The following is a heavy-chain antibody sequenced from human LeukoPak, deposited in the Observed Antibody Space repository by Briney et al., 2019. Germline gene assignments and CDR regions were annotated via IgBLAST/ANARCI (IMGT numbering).Heavy chain of an antibody. J-gene: IGHJ4*02. CDR2: FYYTGSN. V-gene: IGHV4-59*01. CDR1: GDSSSNNY. Sequence: SETLSLTCTVSGDSSSNNYWTWIRQSPGKGLEWIGYFYYTGSNNYNPSLQSRVTMSVDTSKNQFSLELSSVTSADTAVYYCAQSSGRYLDNWGQGILVTVSS. D-gene: IGHD6-19*01. CDR3: AQSSGRYLDN.